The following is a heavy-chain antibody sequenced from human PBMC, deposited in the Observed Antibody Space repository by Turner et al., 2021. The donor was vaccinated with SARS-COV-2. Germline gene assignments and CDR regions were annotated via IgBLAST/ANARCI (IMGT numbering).Heavy chain of an antibody. CDR2: IWYDGRNK. Sequence: QVQLVESGGGVVQPGRSLSLSCAASGFTFSSYGMHWVRQAPGKGLEWVAVIWYDGRNKYYADSVKGRFTISRDNSKNTLYLQMNSLRAEDTAVYYCARDVLVAAGYAMDVWGQGTTVTVSS. D-gene: IGHD2-15*01. CDR3: ARDVLVAAGYAMDV. J-gene: IGHJ6*02. CDR1: GFTFSSYG. V-gene: IGHV3-33*01.